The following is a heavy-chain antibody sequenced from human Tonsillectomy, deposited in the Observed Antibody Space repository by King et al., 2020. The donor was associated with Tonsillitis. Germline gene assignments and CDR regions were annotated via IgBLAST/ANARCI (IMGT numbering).Heavy chain of an antibody. CDR3: AKVQGGIEAPTPISYYYGMDV. CDR1: GFTFSSYA. J-gene: IGHJ6*02. Sequence: VQLVESGGGLVKPGGSLKLSCAASGFTFSSYAMSWVRQAPGKGLEWVSAISGSGGSTNYADSVKGPFTISRDNSKNTMYLQMNSRRAEDTAVYYCAKVQGGIEAPTPISYYYGMDVWGQGTTVTVSS. V-gene: IGHV3-23*04. D-gene: IGHD6-13*01. CDR2: ISGSGGST.